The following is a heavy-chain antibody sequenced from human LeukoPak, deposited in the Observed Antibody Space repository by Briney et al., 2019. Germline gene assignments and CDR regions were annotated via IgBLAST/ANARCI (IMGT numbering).Heavy chain of an antibody. CDR2: MYYSGST. CDR3: ARVTGYMIEDYFDY. J-gene: IGHJ4*02. Sequence: SETLSLTCTVPGGSISTYYWSWIRQPPGKGLEWIGYMYYSGSTNYNPSLKSRVTIPLETSKNQFSLKLSSVTAADTAVYYCARVTGYMIEDYFDYWGQGTLVTVSS. V-gene: IGHV4-59*01. D-gene: IGHD3-22*01. CDR1: GGSISTYY.